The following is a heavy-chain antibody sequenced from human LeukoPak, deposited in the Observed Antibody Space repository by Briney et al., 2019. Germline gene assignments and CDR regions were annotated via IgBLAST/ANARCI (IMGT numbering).Heavy chain of an antibody. Sequence: SETLSLTCTVSGGSIGSSPYYWGWIRQPPGEGLEWIGNIYYSGSTYYNPSLKTRVTISVDTSKNQFSLKLTSVTAADTAVYYCARHASVDGNWPRPLDYWGQGSLVTVSS. V-gene: IGHV4-39*01. CDR1: GGSIGSSPYY. CDR3: ARHASVDGNWPRPLDY. J-gene: IGHJ4*02. D-gene: IGHD6-19*01. CDR2: IYYSGST.